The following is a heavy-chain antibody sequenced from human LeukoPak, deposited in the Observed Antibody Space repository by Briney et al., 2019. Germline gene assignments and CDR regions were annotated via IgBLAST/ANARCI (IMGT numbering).Heavy chain of an antibody. CDR1: GGTFSSYA. J-gene: IGHJ4*02. Sequence: SVKVSCKASGGTFSSYAISWVRQAPGQGLEWMGGIIPIFGTANYAQKFQGRVTITTDESTSTAYMELSSLRSKDTAVYYCAREARSGWPTGDYWGQGTLVTVSS. V-gene: IGHV1-69*05. CDR2: IIPIFGTA. D-gene: IGHD6-19*01. CDR3: AREARSGWPTGDY.